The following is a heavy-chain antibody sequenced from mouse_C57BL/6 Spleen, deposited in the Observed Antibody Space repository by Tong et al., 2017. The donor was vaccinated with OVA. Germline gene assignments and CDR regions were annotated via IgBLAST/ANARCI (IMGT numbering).Heavy chain of an antibody. CDR1: GYTFTSYW. D-gene: IGHD3-2*02. Sequence: VQLQESGAELVKPGASVKMSCKASGYTFTSYWITWVKQRPGQGLEWIGDIYPGSGSTNYNEKFKSKATLTVDTSSSTAYMQLSSLTSEDSAVYFCARGGQTAQASGFAYWGQGTLVTVSA. J-gene: IGHJ3*01. CDR3: ARGGQTAQASGFAY. CDR2: IYPGSGST. V-gene: IGHV1-55*01.